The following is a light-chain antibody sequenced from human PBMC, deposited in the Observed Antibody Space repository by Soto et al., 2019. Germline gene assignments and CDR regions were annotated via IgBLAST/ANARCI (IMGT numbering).Light chain of an antibody. CDR2: DAS. V-gene: IGKV1-5*01. J-gene: IGKJ1*01. CDR1: QSISSW. Sequence: DIQMTQSPSTLSASVGDRVTITCRASQSISSWLAWYQQKPGKAPKLLIYDASSLESGVPSRFSGSGSGTEFTLTISSLQPDDFATYYCQQYNSYSPVFGQGTRWIS. CDR3: QQYNSYSPV.